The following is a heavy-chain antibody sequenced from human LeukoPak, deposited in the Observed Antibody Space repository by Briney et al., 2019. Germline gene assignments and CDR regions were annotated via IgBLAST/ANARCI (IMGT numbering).Heavy chain of an antibody. CDR1: GFTFSSYS. J-gene: IGHJ5*02. D-gene: IGHD2-2*01. Sequence: PGGSLRLSCAASGFTFSSYSMNWVRQAPGKGLEWVSSISSSSSYIYYADSVKGRFTISRDNAKNSLYLQMNSLRAEDTAVYYCARAYAPAANWFDPWGQGTLVTVSS. V-gene: IGHV3-21*01. CDR2: ISSSSSYI. CDR3: ARAYAPAANWFDP.